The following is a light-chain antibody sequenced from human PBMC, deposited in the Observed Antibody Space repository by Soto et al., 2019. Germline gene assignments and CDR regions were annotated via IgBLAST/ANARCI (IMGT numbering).Light chain of an antibody. J-gene: IGKJ1*01. CDR3: QQYNNWPET. Sequence: EIEMTQSPSTLSASPGERATLSCRASQSISSSLAWYQQKPGQAPRLLIYGASTMDTGVPARFSGSGSGTEFTLTISSLQSEDFVVYYCQQYNNWPETFGQGTKVDIK. CDR1: QSISSS. CDR2: GAS. V-gene: IGKV3-15*01.